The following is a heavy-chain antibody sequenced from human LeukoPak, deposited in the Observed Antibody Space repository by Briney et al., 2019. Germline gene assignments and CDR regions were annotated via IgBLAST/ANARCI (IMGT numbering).Heavy chain of an antibody. Sequence: GGSLRLSCAASGFTFSNYAMHWARQAPGKGLEWVTVISYDGTIKSYADSVRGRFTISRDNSKDTLYLQTNSLRDEDTAVYYCARTLVKRKSGAFDVWGQGTMVIVSS. J-gene: IGHJ3*01. D-gene: IGHD6-6*01. V-gene: IGHV3-30*04. CDR2: ISYDGTIK. CDR1: GFTFSNYA. CDR3: ARTLVKRKSGAFDV.